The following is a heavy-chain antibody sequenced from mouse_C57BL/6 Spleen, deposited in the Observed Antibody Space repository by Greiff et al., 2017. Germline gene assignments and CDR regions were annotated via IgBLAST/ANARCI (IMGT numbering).Heavy chain of an antibody. Sequence: VQLVESGPGLVQPSQSLSITCTVSGFSLTSYGVHLVRQSPGKGLEWLGVIWSGGSTDYNAAFISRLSISKDNSKSQVFFKMNSLQADDTAIYYCARKTYYYGSSHDAMDYWGQGTSVTVSS. V-gene: IGHV2-2*01. D-gene: IGHD1-1*01. CDR3: ARKTYYYGSSHDAMDY. CDR1: GFSLTSYG. CDR2: IWSGGST. J-gene: IGHJ4*01.